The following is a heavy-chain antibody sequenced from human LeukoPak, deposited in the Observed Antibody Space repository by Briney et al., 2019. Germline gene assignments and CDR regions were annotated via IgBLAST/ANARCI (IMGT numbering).Heavy chain of an antibody. Sequence: GGSLRLSCAASGFTFSSYGMHWVRQAPGKGLEWVAVISYDGSNKYYADSVKGRFTISRDNSKNTLYLRMNSLRAEDTAVYYCARDLRAAGYYYYGMDVWGQGTTVTVSS. CDR1: GFTFSSYG. CDR3: ARDLRAAGYYYYGMDV. J-gene: IGHJ6*02. CDR2: ISYDGSNK. D-gene: IGHD6-13*01. V-gene: IGHV3-30*03.